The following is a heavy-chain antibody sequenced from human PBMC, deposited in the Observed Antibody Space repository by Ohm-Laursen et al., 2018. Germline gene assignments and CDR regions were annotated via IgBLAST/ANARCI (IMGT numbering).Heavy chain of an antibody. D-gene: IGHD6-19*01. CDR3: ARDGGSGWYDY. CDR2: ISTSGIT. V-gene: IGHV4-28*03. CDR1: GYSISSGYF. J-gene: IGHJ4*02. Sequence: SDTLSLTCAVSGYSISSGYFWGWIRQPPGKGLEWIGRISTSGITNYNPSLKSRVTMSVDTSKNQFSLKLSFVTAADTAVYYCARDGGSGWYDYWGQGTLLTVSS.